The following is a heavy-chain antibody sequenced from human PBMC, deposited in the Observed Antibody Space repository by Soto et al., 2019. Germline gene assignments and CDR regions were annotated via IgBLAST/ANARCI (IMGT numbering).Heavy chain of an antibody. CDR1: GGTFGSYA. Sequence: QVQLVQSGAEVKKPGSSVKVSCKASGGTFGSYAISWVRQAPGQGLEWMGGIIPITATANYAQKFQGRVTITADESKSTASMKLSSLRSEDTAVYYCARSQGSSTSLEIYYYYYYGMDVWGQGTTVTVSS. D-gene: IGHD2-2*01. V-gene: IGHV1-69*01. CDR2: IIPITATA. J-gene: IGHJ6*02. CDR3: ARSQGSSTSLEIYYYYYYGMDV.